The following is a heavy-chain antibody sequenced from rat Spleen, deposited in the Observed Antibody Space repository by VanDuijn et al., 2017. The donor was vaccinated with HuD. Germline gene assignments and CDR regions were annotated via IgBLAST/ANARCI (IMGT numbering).Heavy chain of an antibody. V-gene: IGHV2-43*01. CDR1: GFSLTSYH. CDR3: TRGHGYNYDWFAY. CDR2: IWTGGGT. D-gene: IGHD1-9*01. J-gene: IGHJ3*01. Sequence: QVQLTESGPGLVQPSQTLSLTCTVSGFSLTSYHVSWVRQPPGEGLEWMGVIWTGGGTAYNSLLKPRLSISRDISKSQVFLKMNSLQTEDTATYYCTRGHGYNYDWFAYWGQGTLVTVSS.